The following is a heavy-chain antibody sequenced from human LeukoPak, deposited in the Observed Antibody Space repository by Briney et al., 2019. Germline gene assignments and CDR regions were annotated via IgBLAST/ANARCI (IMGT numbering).Heavy chain of an antibody. J-gene: IGHJ4*02. V-gene: IGHV4-38-2*02. D-gene: IGHD3-9*01. CDR1: GYSLSSGYY. CDR3: ARESSYYDILTGYRYFDY. Sequence: SETLSLTCAVSGYSLSSGYYWGWIRPPPGKGLEWIGSIYHSGSTYYNPSLKSRVTISVDTSKNQFSLKLSSVTAADTAVYYCARESSYYDILTGYRYFDYWGQGTLVTVSS. CDR2: IYHSGST.